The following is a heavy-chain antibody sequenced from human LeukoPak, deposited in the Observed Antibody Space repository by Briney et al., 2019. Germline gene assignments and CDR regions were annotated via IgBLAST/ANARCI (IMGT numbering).Heavy chain of an antibody. J-gene: IGHJ5*02. D-gene: IGHD6-19*01. CDR3: LKAPNSGWYSPWFDP. CDR2: ISSTGGST. Sequence: GGSLRLSCAASGFTFSRFTMNWVRQAPGKGLEYVSAISSTGGSTFYADSVKGRFTISRDNSKNMIYLQMSSLRPEDTAVYYCLKAPNSGWYSPWFDPWGQGILVTVSS. V-gene: IGHV3-64D*06. CDR1: GFTFSRFT.